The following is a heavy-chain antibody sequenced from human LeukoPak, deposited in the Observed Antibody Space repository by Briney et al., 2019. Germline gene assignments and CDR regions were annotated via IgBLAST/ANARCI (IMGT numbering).Heavy chain of an antibody. CDR1: GYSFDSYW. V-gene: IGHV5-51*01. J-gene: IGHJ3*02. CDR3: ARTYFFGSGSPSDAFAM. Sequence: GESLKISCKGSGYSFDSYWIGWVRQMPGKGLEWVGIIFPRDSDTRYGPSFQDQVTISADKSSNTAYLQWNSPKASDTAMYYCARTYFFGSGSPSDAFAMWGQGTMVIVSP. D-gene: IGHD3-10*01. CDR2: IFPRDSDT.